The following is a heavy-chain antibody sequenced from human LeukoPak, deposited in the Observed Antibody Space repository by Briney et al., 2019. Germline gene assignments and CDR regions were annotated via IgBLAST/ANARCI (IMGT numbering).Heavy chain of an antibody. CDR3: TRSSGSDWGYFDY. CDR2: IRSKAYGGTT. Sequence: PGGSLRLSCTASGFTFGDYAMSWVRQAPGKGLEWVGFIRSKAYGGTTEYAASVKGRFTISRNDSKSIANLQMNSLKTEDTAVYYCTRSSGSDWGYFDYWGQGTLVTVSS. V-gene: IGHV3-49*04. J-gene: IGHJ4*02. D-gene: IGHD1-26*01. CDR1: GFTFGDYA.